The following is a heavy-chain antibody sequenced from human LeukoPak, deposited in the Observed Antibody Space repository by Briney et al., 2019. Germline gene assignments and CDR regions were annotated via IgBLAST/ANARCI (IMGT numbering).Heavy chain of an antibody. CDR3: ARLPYYDSSGFDP. J-gene: IGHJ5*02. CDR1: GGSISSYY. Sequence: SETLSLTCTVSGGSISSYYWSWIRQPPGKGLEWIGYIYYSGSTNYNPSLKSRVTISVDTSKNQFSLKLSSVTAADTAVYYCARLPYYDSSGFDPWGQGTLVTVSS. V-gene: IGHV4-59*01. CDR2: IYYSGST. D-gene: IGHD3-22*01.